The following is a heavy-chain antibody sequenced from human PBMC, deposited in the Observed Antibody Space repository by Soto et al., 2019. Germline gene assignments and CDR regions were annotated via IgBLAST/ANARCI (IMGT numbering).Heavy chain of an antibody. V-gene: IGHV3-33*01. Sequence: GGSLRLSCAASGFTFSSYGMHWVRQAPGKGLEWVAVIWYDGSNKYYADSVKGRFTISRDNSKNTLYLQMNSLRAEDTAVYYCARGVAEVSYYFDYWGQGTLVTVSS. D-gene: IGHD6-19*01. J-gene: IGHJ4*02. CDR2: IWYDGSNK. CDR1: GFTFSSYG. CDR3: ARGVAEVSYYFDY.